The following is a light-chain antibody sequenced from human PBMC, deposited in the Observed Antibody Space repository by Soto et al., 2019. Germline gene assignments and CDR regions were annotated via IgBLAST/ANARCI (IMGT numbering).Light chain of an antibody. Sequence: ELVRPRTPTTLYVSSRGRGTLSCRASQSVSYNLAWYQQKPGQAPRPLIYGPSTRATGIPARFIDSGSGTDFTLTINNLEPEDFAVYDGQQYGYSPAFGVGTRVEIK. CDR2: GPS. V-gene: IGKV3-15*01. CDR1: QSVSYN. CDR3: QQYGYSPA. J-gene: IGKJ4*01.